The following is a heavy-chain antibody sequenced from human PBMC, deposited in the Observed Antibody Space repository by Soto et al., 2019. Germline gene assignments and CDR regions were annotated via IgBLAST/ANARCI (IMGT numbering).Heavy chain of an antibody. D-gene: IGHD3-10*01. J-gene: IGHJ4*02. CDR1: GFTFSGHT. CDR3: ARCMGFDGSGYAFFDS. V-gene: IGHV3-21*01. CDR2: VSSSSSYI. Sequence: EVQLVESGGGLVKPGGSLRLSCAASGFTFSGHTINWVRQAPGKGLEWVSSVSSSSSYIYYAASVKGRFTVSRGTAEKSLYLRMNSLRAEDTAIYYCARCMGFDGSGYAFFDSWGQGTLVTVSS.